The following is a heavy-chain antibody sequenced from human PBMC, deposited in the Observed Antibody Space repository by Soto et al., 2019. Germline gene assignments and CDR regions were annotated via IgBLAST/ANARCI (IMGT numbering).Heavy chain of an antibody. D-gene: IGHD3-16*01. CDR3: VSGLLWGIDT. CDR2: IGFAGDT. Sequence: GGSLRLSCGASGFIFSNFDMHWVRQTTGKGLEWVSGIGFAGDTTYSGSVKGRFTLSRENAKNSLFLQLNSLRVGDTAVCSCVSGLLWGIDTWGQGTLVTVSS. J-gene: IGHJ5*02. V-gene: IGHV3-13*01. CDR1: GFIFSNFD.